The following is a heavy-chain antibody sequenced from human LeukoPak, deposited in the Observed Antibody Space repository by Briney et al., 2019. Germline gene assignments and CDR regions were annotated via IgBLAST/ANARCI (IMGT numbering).Heavy chain of an antibody. CDR1: GFTFNNYA. CDR3: ARDPGAFPYFFDY. D-gene: IGHD4/OR15-4a*01. CDR2: ISGDGVSP. Sequence: GGSLRLSCAASGFTFNNYALTWGGKSPGKGLECVSAISGDGVSPYYADSVRGRFTISRDNSKNTLYLQMNSLRVEDTDVYFCARDPGAFPYFFDYWGEGTLVTVSP. J-gene: IGHJ4*02. V-gene: IGHV3-23*01.